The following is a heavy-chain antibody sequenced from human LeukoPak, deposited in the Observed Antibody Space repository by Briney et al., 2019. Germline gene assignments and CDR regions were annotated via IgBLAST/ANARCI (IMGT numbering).Heavy chain of an antibody. D-gene: IGHD3-22*01. J-gene: IGHJ6*03. CDR1: GGSISKYY. CDR2: IYSSGST. Sequence: PSETLSLTCTVSGGSISKYYWTWIRQTPGKGLEWIGDIYSSGSTNYSPSLKSRVTISADTSKNQFSLKLNSVTAADTAVYYCARTNHYDTGGYYSAGTIYYCMDVWGKGTTVTVSS. CDR3: ARTNHYDTGGYYSAGTIYYCMDV. V-gene: IGHV4-59*01.